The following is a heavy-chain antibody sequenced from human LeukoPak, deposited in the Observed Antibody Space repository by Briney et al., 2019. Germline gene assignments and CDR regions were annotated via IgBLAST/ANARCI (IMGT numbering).Heavy chain of an antibody. Sequence: APVTVSCKASGYTFTGYYMNWVRQAPGQGLEWMGWINPNSGGTNYAQKFQGRVTMTRDTSISTAYMELSRLRSDDTAVYYCARDGELTGPLSSYWGQGTLVTVSS. D-gene: IGHD7-27*01. CDR1: GYTFTGYY. J-gene: IGHJ4*02. CDR3: ARDGELTGPLSSY. V-gene: IGHV1-2*02. CDR2: INPNSGGT.